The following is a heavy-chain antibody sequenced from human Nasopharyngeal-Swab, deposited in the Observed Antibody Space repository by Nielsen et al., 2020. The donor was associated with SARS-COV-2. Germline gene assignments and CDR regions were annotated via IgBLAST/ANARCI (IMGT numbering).Heavy chain of an antibody. CDR1: GFTVSSYE. V-gene: IGHV3-48*03. Sequence: GGSLRLSCAASGFTVSSYEMNWVRQAPGKGLEWVSYISSSGSTIYYADSVKGRFTISRDNAKNSLYLQMNSLRAEDTAVYYCARVGAEWLLDWGQGTLVTVSS. CDR2: ISSSGSTI. J-gene: IGHJ4*02. CDR3: ARVGAEWLLD. D-gene: IGHD3-3*01.